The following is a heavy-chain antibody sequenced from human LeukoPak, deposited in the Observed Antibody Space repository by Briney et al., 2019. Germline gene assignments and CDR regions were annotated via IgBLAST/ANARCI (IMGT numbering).Heavy chain of an antibody. CDR1: GVSISTYY. CDR2: IYHSGST. Sequence: PSETLSLTCTVSGVSISTYYWSWIRQPPGKGLEWIGYIYHSGSTYYNPSLKSRVTISVDTSKNQFSLKLNSVTAADTAVYYCARDGVGYCTGGSCPIRYWGQGTLVTVSS. CDR3: ARDGVGYCTGGSCPIRY. J-gene: IGHJ4*02. D-gene: IGHD2-15*01. V-gene: IGHV4-59*12.